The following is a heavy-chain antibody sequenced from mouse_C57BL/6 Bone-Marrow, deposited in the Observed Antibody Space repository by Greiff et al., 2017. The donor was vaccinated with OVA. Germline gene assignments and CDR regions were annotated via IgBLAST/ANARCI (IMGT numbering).Heavy chain of an antibody. CDR3: ARRDGARYFDV. CDR1: GYAFSSSW. Sequence: VQLQQSGPELVKPGASVKISCKASGYAFSSSWMNWVKQRPGKGLEWIGRIYPGDGDTNYNGKFKGKATLTADKSSSTAYMQLSSLTSEDSAVYFCARRDGARYFDVWGTGTTVTVSS. J-gene: IGHJ1*03. D-gene: IGHD1-1*02. CDR2: IYPGDGDT. V-gene: IGHV1-82*01.